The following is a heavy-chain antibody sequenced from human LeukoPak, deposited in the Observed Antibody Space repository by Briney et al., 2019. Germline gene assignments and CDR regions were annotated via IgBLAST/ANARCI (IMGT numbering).Heavy chain of an antibody. D-gene: IGHD2-15*01. J-gene: IGHJ6*02. CDR3: ARAEVVAAPWNYGMDV. V-gene: IGHV3-33*01. CDR2: IWYDGSNK. CDR1: GFTFSSYG. Sequence: GRSLRLSCAASGFTFSSYGMHWVRQAPGKGLEWVAVIWYDGSNKYYADSVKGRFTISRDNAKNSLYLQMNSLRAEDTAVYYYARAEVVAAPWNYGMDVWGQGTTVTVSS.